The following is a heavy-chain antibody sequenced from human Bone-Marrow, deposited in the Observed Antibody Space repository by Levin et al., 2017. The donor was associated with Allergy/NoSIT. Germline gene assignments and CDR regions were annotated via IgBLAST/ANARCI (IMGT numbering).Heavy chain of an antibody. CDR3: ARAFCSGGSCSFGFDI. Sequence: PGGSLRLSCEASGFTFRNYSMNWVRQAPGKGLEWVAYISYTSVTMYYADSVQGRFTISRDNAKNSLYLHMSSLRAEDTAVYYCARAFCSGGSCSFGFDIWGQGTVVTVSS. J-gene: IGHJ3*02. D-gene: IGHD2-15*01. CDR2: ISYTSVTM. V-gene: IGHV3-48*04. CDR1: GFTFRNYS.